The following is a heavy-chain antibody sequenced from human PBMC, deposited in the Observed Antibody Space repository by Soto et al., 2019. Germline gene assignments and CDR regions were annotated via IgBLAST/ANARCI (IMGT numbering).Heavy chain of an antibody. CDR2: IYYDGSNK. D-gene: IGHD2-15*01. V-gene: IGHV3-33*01. CDR3: ARPYCSGGICYYYFDY. J-gene: IGHJ4*02. Sequence: QVQLVESGGGVVQPGRSLRLSCAASGFTFSSYAMHWVRQAPGKGLEWVAVIYYDGSNKYYVDSVKGRFTISRDNSKNTLYLQMNSLRAEYTAVYYCARPYCSGGICYYYFDYWGQGTLVTVSS. CDR1: GFTFSSYA.